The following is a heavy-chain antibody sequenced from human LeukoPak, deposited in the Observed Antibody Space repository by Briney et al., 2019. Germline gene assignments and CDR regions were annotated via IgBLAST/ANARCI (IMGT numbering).Heavy chain of an antibody. Sequence: GGSLRLSCATSGFSLSGHWMSWVRQAPGKGLEWVANIKQDGSEKYYVDSVKGRFTISRDNAKNSLYLQMNSLRAEDTAVYYCAREMALGAGDYWGQGTLVTVSS. CDR1: GFSLSGHW. CDR2: IKQDGSEK. CDR3: AREMALGAGDY. J-gene: IGHJ4*02. V-gene: IGHV3-7*05. D-gene: IGHD5-24*01.